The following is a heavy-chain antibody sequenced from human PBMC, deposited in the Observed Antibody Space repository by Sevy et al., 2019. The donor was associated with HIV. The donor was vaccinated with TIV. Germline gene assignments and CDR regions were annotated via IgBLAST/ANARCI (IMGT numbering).Heavy chain of an antibody. CDR2: TRNKADGYTT. V-gene: IGHV3-72*01. CDR3: AAHAGIAAASRVFDY. J-gene: IGHJ4*02. D-gene: IGHD6-25*01. CDR1: GFTFSDHY. Sequence: GGSLRLSCVASGFTFSDHYMEWVRQAPGKGLEWVGRTRNKADGYTTEYAASVKGRFTISRDESKKSLYVQMNSLKAEDTAVYYCAAHAGIAAASRVFDYWGQGTLVTVSS.